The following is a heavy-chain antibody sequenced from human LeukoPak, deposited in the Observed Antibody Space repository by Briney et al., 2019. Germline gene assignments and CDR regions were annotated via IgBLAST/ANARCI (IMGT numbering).Heavy chain of an antibody. CDR3: ARGRTNYYDILTGYSHDAFDI. J-gene: IGHJ3*02. CDR1: GGSISSYY. D-gene: IGHD3-9*01. CDR2: IYYSRST. Sequence: SETLSLTCTVSGGSISSYYWSWIRQPPGKGLEWIGYIYYSRSTNYNPSLKSRVTISVDTSKNQFSLKLSSVTAADTAVYYCARGRTNYYDILTGYSHDAFDIWGQGTMVTVSS. V-gene: IGHV4-59*01.